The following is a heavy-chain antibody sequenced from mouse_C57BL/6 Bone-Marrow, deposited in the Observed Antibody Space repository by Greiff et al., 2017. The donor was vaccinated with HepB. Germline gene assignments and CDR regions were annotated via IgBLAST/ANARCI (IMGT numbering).Heavy chain of an antibody. CDR3: ARHSYYGSSSGYFDV. D-gene: IGHD1-1*01. CDR2: INSDGGST. J-gene: IGHJ1*03. V-gene: IGHV5-2*01. Sequence: EVKLMESGGGLVQPGESLKLSCESNEYEFPSHDMSWVRKTPEKRLELVAAINSDGGSTYYPDTMERRFIISRDNTKKTLYLQMSSLRSEDTALYYCARHSYYGSSSGYFDVWGTGTTVTVSS. CDR1: EYEFPSHD.